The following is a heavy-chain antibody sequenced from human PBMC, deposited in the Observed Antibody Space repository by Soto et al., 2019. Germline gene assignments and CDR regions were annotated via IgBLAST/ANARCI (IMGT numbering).Heavy chain of an antibody. V-gene: IGHV3-33*01. J-gene: IGHJ6*02. CDR3: AIDLDGIWYGNYYYGMDV. CDR2: IWYDGSNK. CDR1: GFTFSSYG. Sequence: QVQLVESGGGVVQPGRSLRLSCAASGFTFSSYGMHWVRQAPGKGLEWVAVIWYDGSNKYYADSVKGRFTISRDNSKNTLYLQMNSLGADDTAVYYCAIDLDGIWYGNYYYGMDVWGQGTTVTVSS. D-gene: IGHD6-13*01.